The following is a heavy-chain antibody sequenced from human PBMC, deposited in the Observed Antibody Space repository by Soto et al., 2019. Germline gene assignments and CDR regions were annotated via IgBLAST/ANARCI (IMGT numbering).Heavy chain of an antibody. D-gene: IGHD2-2*01. CDR2: IRSKAYGGTT. V-gene: IGHV3-49*04. CDR3: TPEIGGRYCSSTSCYHDPNFDP. CDR1: GFTFGDYA. Sequence: LRLSCTASGFTFGDYAMSWVRQAPGKGLEWLGFIRSKAYGGTTEYAASVKGRFTISRDDSKSIAYLQMNRLKTEDTAVYYCTPEIGGRYCSSTSCYHDPNFDPWGQGTLVTVSS. J-gene: IGHJ5*02.